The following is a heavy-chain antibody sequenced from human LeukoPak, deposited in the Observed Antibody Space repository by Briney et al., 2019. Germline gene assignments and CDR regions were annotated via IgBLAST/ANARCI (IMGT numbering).Heavy chain of an antibody. Sequence: GGSLRLSCAASGFSFSSCAMSWVRQGPGKGLEWVSATSGSGGSTYYADSVKGRFTISRDNSKNTLYLQMNSLRAEDTAVYYCASYRSDYYRYYFDYWGQGTLVTVSS. CDR3: ASYRSDYYRYYFDY. J-gene: IGHJ4*02. V-gene: IGHV3-23*01. CDR2: TSGSGGST. CDR1: GFSFSSCA. D-gene: IGHD2-21*02.